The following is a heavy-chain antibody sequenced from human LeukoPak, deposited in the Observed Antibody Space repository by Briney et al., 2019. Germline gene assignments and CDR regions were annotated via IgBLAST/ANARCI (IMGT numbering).Heavy chain of an antibody. D-gene: IGHD5-12*01. Sequence: GGSLRLSCAASGFSFSTYAMSWVRQAPGKGLEWVSAISGSGGSTYYADSVKGRFTISRDNSKNTLYLQMNSLRAEDTAVYYCAKLIVATIYGAFDIWGQGTMVTVSS. J-gene: IGHJ3*02. CDR2: ISGSGGST. CDR3: AKLIVATIYGAFDI. V-gene: IGHV3-23*01. CDR1: GFSFSTYA.